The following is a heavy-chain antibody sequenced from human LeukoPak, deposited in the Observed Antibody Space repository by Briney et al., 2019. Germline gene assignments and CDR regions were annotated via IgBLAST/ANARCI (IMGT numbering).Heavy chain of an antibody. V-gene: IGHV1-46*01. D-gene: IGHD5-18*01. Sequence: ASVEVSCKASGYTFTTYYMHWVVQAPGQGLEWMGIINPSSGSTSYAQKFQGRVTMTRDTSTSTVYMELSSLRSEDTAIYYCARVLGAHRYGSIDHWGQGTLVTVSS. CDR3: ARVLGAHRYGSIDH. CDR2: INPSSGST. CDR1: GYTFTTYY. J-gene: IGHJ4*02.